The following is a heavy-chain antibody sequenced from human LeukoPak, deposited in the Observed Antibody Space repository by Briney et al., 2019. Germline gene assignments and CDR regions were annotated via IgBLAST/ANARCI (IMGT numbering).Heavy chain of an antibody. J-gene: IGHJ5*02. D-gene: IGHD3-10*01. V-gene: IGHV4-39*01. CDR1: GGSISSSSYY. CDR2: IYYSGST. Sequence: PSETLSLTCTVSGGSISSSSYYWGWLRQPPGKGLEWIGSIYYSGSTYYNPSLKSRVTISVDTSKNQFSLKLSSVTAADTAVYYCARLWFGELIWPNWFDPWGQGTLVTVSS. CDR3: ARLWFGELIWPNWFDP.